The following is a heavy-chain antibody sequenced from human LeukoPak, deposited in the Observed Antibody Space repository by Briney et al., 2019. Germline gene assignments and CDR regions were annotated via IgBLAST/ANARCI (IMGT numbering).Heavy chain of an antibody. Sequence: SETLSLTCTVSGGSISSYYWSWIRQPPGKGLEWIGYIYYSGSTYYNPSLKSRVTISVDTSKNQFSLKLSSVTAADTAVYYCARDVPYCSSTSCYSSYYGMDVWGQGTTVTVSS. D-gene: IGHD2-2*01. J-gene: IGHJ6*02. CDR3: ARDVPYCSSTSCYSSYYGMDV. CDR2: IYYSGST. CDR1: GGSISSYY. V-gene: IGHV4-59*12.